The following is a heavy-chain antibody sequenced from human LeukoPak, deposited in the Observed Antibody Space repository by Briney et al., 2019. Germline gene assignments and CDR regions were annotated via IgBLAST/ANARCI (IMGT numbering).Heavy chain of an antibody. D-gene: IGHD6-13*01. CDR2: TYHSGST. J-gene: IGHJ4*02. Sequence: SETLSLTCTVSGYSISSGYYWGWIRQPPGKGLEWIGSTYHSGSTYYNPSLKSRVTISVDTSKNQLSLKLSSVTAADTAVYYCARAGAPRYSSSWYYPYWGQGTLVTVSS. CDR3: ARAGAPRYSSSWYYPY. V-gene: IGHV4-38-2*02. CDR1: GYSISSGYY.